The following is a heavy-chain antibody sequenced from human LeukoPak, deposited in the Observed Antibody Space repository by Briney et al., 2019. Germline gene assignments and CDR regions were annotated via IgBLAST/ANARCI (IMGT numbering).Heavy chain of an antibody. CDR1: GGSISNYY. J-gene: IGHJ5*02. Sequence: PSETLSLTYTVSGGSISNYYWSWIRQPPGKGLEWSGYIYYSGNTNYNPSLKSRVTLSVDTSKNQFSLKLSSVTAADTAVYYCAKDGGRIAAGGWFDPWGQGTLVTVSS. CDR2: IYYSGNT. V-gene: IGHV4-59*01. CDR3: AKDGGRIAAGGWFDP. D-gene: IGHD6-13*01.